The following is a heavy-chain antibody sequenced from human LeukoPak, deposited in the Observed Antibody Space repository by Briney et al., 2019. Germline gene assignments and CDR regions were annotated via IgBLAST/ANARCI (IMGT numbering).Heavy chain of an antibody. Sequence: PGGSLRLSCAASGFTVSSNYMSWVRQAPGKGLEWVSVIYSGGSTYYADSVKGRFTISRDNSKNTLYLQMNSLGAEDTAVYYCARRDGYNFYFDYWGQGTLVTVSS. J-gene: IGHJ4*02. V-gene: IGHV3-66*01. D-gene: IGHD5-24*01. CDR1: GFTVSSNY. CDR3: ARRDGYNFYFDY. CDR2: IYSGGST.